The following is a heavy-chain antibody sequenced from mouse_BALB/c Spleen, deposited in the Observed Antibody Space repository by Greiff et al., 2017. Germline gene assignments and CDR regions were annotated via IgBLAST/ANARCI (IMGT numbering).Heavy chain of an antibody. V-gene: IGHV1S126*01. CDR1: GYSFTSYW. Sequence: VQLQQSGPQLVRPGASVKISCKASGYSFTSYWMHWVKQRPGQGLEWIGMIDPSDSETRLNQKFKDKATLTVDKSSSTAYMQLSSPTSEDSAVYYCARGYYGSVYYAMDYWGQGTSVTVSS. CDR3: ARGYYGSVYYAMDY. D-gene: IGHD1-1*01. CDR2: IDPSDSET. J-gene: IGHJ4*01.